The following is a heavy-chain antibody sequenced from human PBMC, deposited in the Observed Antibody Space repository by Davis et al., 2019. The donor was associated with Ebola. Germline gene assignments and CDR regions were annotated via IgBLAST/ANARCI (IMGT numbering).Heavy chain of an antibody. D-gene: IGHD2/OR15-2a*01. Sequence: GEFLKISCKGSGYSFTTYWIGWVRQLPGKGLEWMGIIYPGDSDTRYSPSFQGQVTISADKSISTAYLQWSSLKASDTAMYYCARLESTIIQDYWGQGTLVTVSS. CDR1: GYSFTTYW. CDR2: IYPGDSDT. V-gene: IGHV5-51*01. CDR3: ARLESTIIQDY. J-gene: IGHJ4*02.